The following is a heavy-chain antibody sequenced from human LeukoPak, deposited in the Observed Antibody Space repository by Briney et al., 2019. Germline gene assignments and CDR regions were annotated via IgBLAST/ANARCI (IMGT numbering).Heavy chain of an antibody. Sequence: PSETLSLTCTVSGGSISSSSYYWGWIRQSPGKGLEWIGSIYYSGSTYYNPSLKSRVTISVDTSKNQFSLKLSSVTAADTAVYYCARLRQFNTGTGYFDLWGRGTLVTVSS. V-gene: IGHV4-39*07. D-gene: IGHD1-1*01. CDR2: IYYSGST. J-gene: IGHJ2*01. CDR3: ARLRQFNTGTGYFDL. CDR1: GGSISSSSYY.